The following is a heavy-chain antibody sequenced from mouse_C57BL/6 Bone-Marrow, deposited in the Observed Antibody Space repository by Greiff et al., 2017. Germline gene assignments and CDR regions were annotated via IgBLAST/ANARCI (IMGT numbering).Heavy chain of an antibody. CDR3: ARKKGYLYAMDY. D-gene: IGHD2-2*01. V-gene: IGHV5-15*04. Sequence: EVKLEESGGGLVQPGGSLKLSCAASGFTFSDYGMAWVRQAPRKGPEWVAFISNLAYSIYYADTVTGRFTISRENAKNTLYLEMSSLRSEDTAMYYGARKKGYLYAMDYWGQGTSVTVSS. CDR1: GFTFSDYG. CDR2: ISNLAYSI. J-gene: IGHJ4*01.